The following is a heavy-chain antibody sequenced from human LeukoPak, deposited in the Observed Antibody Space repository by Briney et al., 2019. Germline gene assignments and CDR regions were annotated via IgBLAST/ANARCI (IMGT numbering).Heavy chain of an antibody. CDR3: ARDPYSGSYGDYYYYYMDV. Sequence: GGSLRLSCAASGFTFNDYGMSWVRQAPGKGLEWVSGINWNGGSIGYADSVKGRFTISRDNAKNSLYLQMNSLRAEDTAVYYCARDPYSGSYGDYYYYYMDVWGKGTTVTISS. CDR2: INWNGGSI. D-gene: IGHD1-26*01. CDR1: GFTFNDYG. V-gene: IGHV3-20*04. J-gene: IGHJ6*03.